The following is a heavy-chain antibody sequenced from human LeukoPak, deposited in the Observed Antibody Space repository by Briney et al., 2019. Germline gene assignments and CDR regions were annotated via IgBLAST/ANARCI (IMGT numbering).Heavy chain of an antibody. V-gene: IGHV1-69*05. CDR3: VKVAREQDAFDI. CDR1: GYTFTGYY. CDR2: IIPIFGTA. J-gene: IGHJ3*02. D-gene: IGHD1-26*01. Sequence: ASVKVSCKASGYTFTGYYIHWVRQAPGQGLEWMGRIIPIFGTANYAQKFQGRVTITTDESTSTAYMELSSLRSEDTAVYYCVKVAREQDAFDIWGQGTMVTVSS.